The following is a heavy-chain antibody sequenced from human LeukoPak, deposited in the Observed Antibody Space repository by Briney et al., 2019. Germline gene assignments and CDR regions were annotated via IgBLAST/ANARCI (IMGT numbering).Heavy chain of an antibody. J-gene: IGHJ6*03. Sequence: GGSLRLSCAASGFTFNNYNMNWVRQAPGKALEWVSSITSSGTYIFYADPVKGRFTISRDNAKNSLYLQINSLGPEDTAVYFCARDPYSGNYGSYYYYYMDVWGKGTTVTVSS. V-gene: IGHV3-21*01. D-gene: IGHD3-22*01. CDR1: GFTFNNYN. CDR2: ITSSGTYI. CDR3: ARDPYSGNYGSYYYYYMDV.